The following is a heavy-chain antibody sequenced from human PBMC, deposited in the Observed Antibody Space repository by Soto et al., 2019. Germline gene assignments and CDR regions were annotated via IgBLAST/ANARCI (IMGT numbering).Heavy chain of an antibody. V-gene: IGHV3-73*02. Sequence: EVQLVESGGGLVQPGGSLKLSCAASGFTFSGSAMHWVRQASGKGLEWVGRIRSKANSYATAYAASVKGRFTISRDDSKNTAYLQMNSLRAEDTAVYYCARGKGDCSSTSCYTGWGFDYWGQGTLVTVSS. CDR2: IRSKANSYAT. CDR1: GFTFSGSA. CDR3: ARGKGDCSSTSCYTGWGFDY. D-gene: IGHD2-2*02. J-gene: IGHJ4*02.